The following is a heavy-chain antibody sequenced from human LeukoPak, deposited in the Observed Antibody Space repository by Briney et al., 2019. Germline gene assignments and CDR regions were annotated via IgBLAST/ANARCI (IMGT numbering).Heavy chain of an antibody. V-gene: IGHV1-2*02. Sequence: ASVKVSCKASGYTFTGYYMHWARQAPGQGLEWMGWINPNSGGTNYAQKFQGRVTMTRDTSISTAYMELSRLRSDDTAVYYCARDITPSYYYDSSGTPPDYWGQGTLVTVSS. D-gene: IGHD3-22*01. J-gene: IGHJ4*02. CDR1: GYTFTGYY. CDR2: INPNSGGT. CDR3: ARDITPSYYYDSSGTPPDY.